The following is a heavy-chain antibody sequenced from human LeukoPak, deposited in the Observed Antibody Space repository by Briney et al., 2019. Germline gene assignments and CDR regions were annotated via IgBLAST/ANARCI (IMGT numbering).Heavy chain of an antibody. CDR2: ISYDGSNK. D-gene: IGHD5-18*01. J-gene: IGHJ4*02. CDR1: GFTFSSYA. Sequence: PGGSLRLSCAASGFTFSSYAMHWVRQAPGKGLEWVAVISYDGSNKYYADSVKGRFTISRDNSKNTLYLQMNSLRAEDTALYYCTKDSRGYNYGRYDYWGQGTLVTVSS. V-gene: IGHV3-30-3*01. CDR3: TKDSRGYNYGRYDY.